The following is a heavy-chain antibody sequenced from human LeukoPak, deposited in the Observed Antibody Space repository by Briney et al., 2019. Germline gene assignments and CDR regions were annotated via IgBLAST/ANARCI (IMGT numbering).Heavy chain of an antibody. Sequence: WGSLRLSCAASGFPFSSYAMSWVRQAPGKGLEWVSAISGSGGSTYYADSVKGRFTISRDNSKNTLYLQMNSLRAEDTAVYYCAKAGIAARGAFYYYMDVWGKGTTVTVSS. J-gene: IGHJ6*03. CDR1: GFPFSSYA. V-gene: IGHV3-23*01. CDR3: AKAGIAARGAFYYYMDV. D-gene: IGHD6-6*01. CDR2: ISGSGGST.